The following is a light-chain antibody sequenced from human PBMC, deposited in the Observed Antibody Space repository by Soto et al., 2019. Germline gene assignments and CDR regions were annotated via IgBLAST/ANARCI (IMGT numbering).Light chain of an antibody. CDR1: QNVTRR. CDR3: QQYHYWPRT. Sequence: EVVMTQSPAILSVSPGERASLSCRASQNVTRRLAWYQQRPGQAPRLLIYGASTRATGIPGRFSGSGSGTEFTLTISSLQSEDFAVYYCQQYHYWPRTFVQGTKVDIK. V-gene: IGKV3-15*01. J-gene: IGKJ1*01. CDR2: GAS.